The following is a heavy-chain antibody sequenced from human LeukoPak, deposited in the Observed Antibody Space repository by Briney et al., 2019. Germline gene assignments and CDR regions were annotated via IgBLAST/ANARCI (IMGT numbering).Heavy chain of an antibody. CDR2: ISSSSSYI. D-gene: IGHD2/OR15-2a*01. CDR3: ARDHGISCFDY. Sequence: PGRSLRLSCAASGFTFSSYAMHWVRQAPGKGLEWVSSISSSSSYIYYADSVKGRFTISSDNAKNSLYLQMNSLRAEDTAVYYCARDHGISCFDYWGQGTLVTVSS. V-gene: IGHV3-21*01. J-gene: IGHJ4*02. CDR1: GFTFSSYA.